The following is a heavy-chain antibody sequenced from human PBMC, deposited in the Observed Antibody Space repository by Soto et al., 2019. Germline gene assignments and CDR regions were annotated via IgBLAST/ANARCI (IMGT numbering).Heavy chain of an antibody. CDR1: GGSISSGGYY. CDR2: IYYSGST. J-gene: IGHJ3*02. D-gene: IGHD3-22*01. CDR3: ARELDYYDSSGYLGAFDI. Sequence: SETLSLTCTVSGGSISSGGYYWSWIRQHPGKGLEWIGYIYYSGSTYYNPSLKSRVTISVDTSKNQFSLKLSSVTAADTAVYYCARELDYYDSSGYLGAFDIWGQGTMVTVSS. V-gene: IGHV4-31*03.